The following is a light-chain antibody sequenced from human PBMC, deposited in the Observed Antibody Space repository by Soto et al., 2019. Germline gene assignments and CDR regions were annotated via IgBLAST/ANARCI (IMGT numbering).Light chain of an antibody. CDR2: GAS. CDR3: QQYSGSPRT. Sequence: EIVLTQSPGTLSLSPGERATLSCRASQSINNNYLAWYQQKRGQAPRLLIYGASSRATGIPDRFSGSGSGTDFTLTISRLESEDFAVYYCQQYSGSPRTFGQGTKVEIK. CDR1: QSINNNY. J-gene: IGKJ1*01. V-gene: IGKV3-20*01.